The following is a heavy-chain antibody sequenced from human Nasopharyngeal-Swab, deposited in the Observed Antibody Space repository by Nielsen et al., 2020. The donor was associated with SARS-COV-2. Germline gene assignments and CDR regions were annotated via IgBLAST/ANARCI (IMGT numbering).Heavy chain of an antibody. CDR3: AREGYYGSGSYAPFDY. CDR2: IIPIFGTA. D-gene: IGHD3-10*01. CDR1: GGTFSNYA. V-gene: IGHV1-69*13. J-gene: IGHJ4*02. Sequence: SVKVSCKASGGTFSNYAISWVRQAPGQGLEWMGGIIPIFGTANYAQKFQGRVTITADESTSTAYMELSSLRSEDTAVYYCAREGYYGSGSYAPFDYWGQGTPVTVSS.